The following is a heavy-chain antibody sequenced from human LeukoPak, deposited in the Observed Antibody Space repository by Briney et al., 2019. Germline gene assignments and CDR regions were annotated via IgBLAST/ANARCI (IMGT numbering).Heavy chain of an antibody. D-gene: IGHD6-6*01. J-gene: IGHJ4*02. CDR2: MKQDGSVK. CDR1: GFTFINYW. CDR3: ARIGYSSSSSDY. V-gene: IGHV3-7*03. Sequence: PGGSLRLSCAASGFTFINYWMSWVRQAPGKGLEWVANMKQDGSVKYYVDSMKGRFTISRDNAKNSLYLQMSGLRAEDTAVYFCARIGYSSSSSDYWGQGVLVTVYS.